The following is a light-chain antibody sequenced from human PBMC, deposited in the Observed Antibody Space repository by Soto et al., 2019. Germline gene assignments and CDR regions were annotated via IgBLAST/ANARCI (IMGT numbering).Light chain of an antibody. V-gene: IGKV3-15*01. CDR1: QHISTN. CDR2: YAS. Sequence: EIAVTQSPATRSLSPGIRATLSCRASQHISTNLAWYQQKPGQAPRLLIYYASTRATGIPDRFSGSGSGTEFTLTISSLQSEDFAVYYCQQYNNWPPNTFGQGTRLEIK. J-gene: IGKJ5*01. CDR3: QQYNNWPPNT.